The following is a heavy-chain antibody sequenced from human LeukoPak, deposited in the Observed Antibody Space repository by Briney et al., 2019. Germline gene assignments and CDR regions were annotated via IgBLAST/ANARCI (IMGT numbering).Heavy chain of an antibody. CDR1: GGSVSSGSYY. CDR2: IYYSGST. Sequence: PSETLSLTCTVSGGSVSSGSYYWSWIRQPPGKGLEWIGYIYYSGSTYYNPSLKSRVTISVDTSKSQFSLKLSSVTAADTAVYYCARGLGDILTGYPYFDYWGQGTLVTVSS. D-gene: IGHD3-9*01. CDR3: ARGLGDILTGYPYFDY. V-gene: IGHV4-61*01. J-gene: IGHJ4*02.